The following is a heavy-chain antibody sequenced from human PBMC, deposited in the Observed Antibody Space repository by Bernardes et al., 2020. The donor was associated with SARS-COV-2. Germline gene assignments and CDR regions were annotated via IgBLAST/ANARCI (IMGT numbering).Heavy chain of an antibody. CDR1: GGSISSYY. CDR2: IYTSGST. Sequence: SETLSLTCTVSGGSISSYYWSWIRQPAGKGLEWIGRIYTSGSTNYNPSLKSRVTMSVDTSKNQFSLKLSSVTAADTAVYYCARDQPRIVVVPAAIRGGWWFDPWGQGTLVTVSS. J-gene: IGHJ5*02. D-gene: IGHD2-2*02. V-gene: IGHV4-4*07. CDR3: ARDQPRIVVVPAAIRGGWWFDP.